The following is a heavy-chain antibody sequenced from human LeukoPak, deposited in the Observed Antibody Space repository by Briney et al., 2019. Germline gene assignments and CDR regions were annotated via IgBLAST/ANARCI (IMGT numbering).Heavy chain of an antibody. Sequence: PSETLSLTCAVSGYSISSGYYWGWIRQPPGKGLDWIGSIYYSGSTYYNPSLKSRVTISVDTSKNQFSLKLSSVTAADTAVYYCARHDYSSSWYNWFDPWGQGTLVTVSS. J-gene: IGHJ5*02. V-gene: IGHV4-38-2*01. CDR2: IYYSGST. CDR3: ARHDYSSSWYNWFDP. D-gene: IGHD6-13*01. CDR1: GYSISSGYY.